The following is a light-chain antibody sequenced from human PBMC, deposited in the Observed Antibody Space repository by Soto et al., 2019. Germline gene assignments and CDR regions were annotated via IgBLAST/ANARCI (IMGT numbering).Light chain of an antibody. Sequence: DIQMTQSPPSVSASVGDRVTITCRASQGISRWLGWYQQKPGEAPKLLIYAASTLESGVPSRFSGSGSGTEFTLTITSRQSEDFATYFCQQAYSFPLTFGGGTKVEIQ. J-gene: IGKJ4*01. CDR3: QQAYSFPLT. CDR1: QGISRW. V-gene: IGKV1D-12*01. CDR2: AAS.